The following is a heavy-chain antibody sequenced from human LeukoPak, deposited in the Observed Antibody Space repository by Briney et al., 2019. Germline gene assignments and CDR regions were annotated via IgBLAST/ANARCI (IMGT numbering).Heavy chain of an antibody. Sequence: SETLSLTCAVYGGSFSGYYWSWIRQPPGKGLEWIGEINHSGSTNYNPSLKSRVTISVDTSKNQFSLKLSSVTAADTAVYYCAGRHPFSLTYYYYGMDVWGQGTTVTVSS. CDR1: GGSFSGYY. V-gene: IGHV4-34*01. CDR2: INHSGST. CDR3: AGRHPFSLTYYYYGMDV. D-gene: IGHD2/OR15-2a*01. J-gene: IGHJ6*02.